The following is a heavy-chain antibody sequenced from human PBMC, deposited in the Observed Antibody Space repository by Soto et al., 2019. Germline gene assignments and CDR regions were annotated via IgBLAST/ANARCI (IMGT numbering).Heavy chain of an antibody. CDR1: GFTFSSYG. D-gene: IGHD3-10*01. Sequence: HPGGSLRLSCAASGFTFSSYGMHWVRQAPGKGLEWVAVIWYDGSNKYYADSVKGRFTISRDNSKNTLYLQMNSLRAEDTAVYYCARESVVRDYGMDVWGQGTTVTVSS. CDR2: IWYDGSNK. CDR3: ARESVVRDYGMDV. V-gene: IGHV3-33*01. J-gene: IGHJ6*02.